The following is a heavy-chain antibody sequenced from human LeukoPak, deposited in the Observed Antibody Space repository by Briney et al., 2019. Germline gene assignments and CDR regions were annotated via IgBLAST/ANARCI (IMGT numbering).Heavy chain of an antibody. CDR3: AREDYGGNGALDY. J-gene: IGHJ4*02. V-gene: IGHV1-2*02. Sequence: ASVKVSCKASGYTFTGYYMHWVRQAPGQGLEWMGWINPNSGGTNYAQKFQGRVTMTRDTPISTAYMELSRLRSDDTAVYYCAREDYGGNGALDYWGQGTLVTVSS. CDR2: INPNSGGT. D-gene: IGHD4-23*01. CDR1: GYTFTGYY.